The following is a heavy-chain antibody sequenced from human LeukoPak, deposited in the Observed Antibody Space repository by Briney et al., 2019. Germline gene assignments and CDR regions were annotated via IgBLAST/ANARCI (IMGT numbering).Heavy chain of an antibody. J-gene: IGHJ6*03. CDR3: ARGYSSSWYLSDMDV. CDR2: IYYSGST. D-gene: IGHD6-13*01. CDR1: GGSISSSSYY. Sequence: SETLSLTCTVSGGSISSSSYYWGWIRQPPGKGLEWIGSIYYSGSTYYNPSLKSLVTISVDTSKNQFSLKLSSVTAADTAVYYCARGYSSSWYLSDMDVWGKGTTVTVSS. V-gene: IGHV4-39*07.